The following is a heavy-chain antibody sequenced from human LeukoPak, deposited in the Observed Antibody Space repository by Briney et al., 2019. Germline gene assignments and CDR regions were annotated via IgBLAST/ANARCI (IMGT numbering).Heavy chain of an antibody. CDR2: IGGSGDKT. CDR1: GFTFNRNA. V-gene: IGHV3-23*01. Sequence: PGGSLRLSCAASGFTFNRNAISWVRQAPGKGLEWVSTIGGSGDKTFYADSVKGRFTISRDNSKNMVQLQMNSLTGEDTALYYCVRRGDASSGWGDHDFWGQGALVTVSS. CDR3: VRRGDASSGWGDHDF. D-gene: IGHD6-19*01. J-gene: IGHJ4*02.